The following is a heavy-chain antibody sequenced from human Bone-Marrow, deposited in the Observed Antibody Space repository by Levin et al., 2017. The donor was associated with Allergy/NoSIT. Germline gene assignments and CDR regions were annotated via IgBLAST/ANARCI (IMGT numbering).Heavy chain of an antibody. Sequence: PGGSLRLSCEASGFTFEDYGMHWVRQVPGKGLQWVSGITANSDNIGYADSVKGRFTVSRDNAKKSLFLQMNSLRPEDTALYYCAKVRAAAGGTGYFDSWGQGAWVTVSS. CDR3: AKVRAAAGGTGYFDS. J-gene: IGHJ4*02. V-gene: IGHV3-9*01. CDR2: ITANSDNI. D-gene: IGHD6-13*01. CDR1: GFTFEDYG.